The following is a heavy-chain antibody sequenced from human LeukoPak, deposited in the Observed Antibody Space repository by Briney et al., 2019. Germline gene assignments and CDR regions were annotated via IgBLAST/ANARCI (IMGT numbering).Heavy chain of an antibody. D-gene: IGHD6-19*01. CDR1: GYNFTGYY. CDR3: ARRRFSVAGTVWFDP. Sequence: ASVKVSCKASGYNFTGYYMHWVRQAPGQGLEWMGWINPNSGGKNYAQKFQDRVTMTRDTSISTAYMELSSLRSEDTAVYYCARRRFSVAGTVWFDPWGQGTLVTVSS. CDR2: INPNSGGK. V-gene: IGHV1-2*02. J-gene: IGHJ5*02.